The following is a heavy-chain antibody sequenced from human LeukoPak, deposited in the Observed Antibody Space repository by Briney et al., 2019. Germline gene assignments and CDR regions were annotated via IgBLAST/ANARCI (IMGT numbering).Heavy chain of an antibody. CDR2: IIPIFGTA. CDR3: ARGRPSYNWFDP. J-gene: IGHJ5*02. Sequence: ASVKVSCKASGGTFSSYAISWVRQAPGQGLEWMGGIIPIFGTANYAQKFQGRVTITTDESTSTAYMELSSLRSEDTAVYYCARGRPSYNWFDPWGQGTLVTVSS. V-gene: IGHV1-69*05. D-gene: IGHD6-25*01. CDR1: GGTFSSYA.